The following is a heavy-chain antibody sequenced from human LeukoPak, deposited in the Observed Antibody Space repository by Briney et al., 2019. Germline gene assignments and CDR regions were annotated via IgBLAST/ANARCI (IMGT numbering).Heavy chain of an antibody. D-gene: IGHD1-14*01. CDR1: GFTFSNYW. Sequence: GGSLRLSCAASGFTFSNYWMTWVRQVPGKGLEWVANIKPDGSEKDYVDPVKGRFTISRDNAKNSLYLQMNTLRAEDTAVYNCARGGVTGGRYEYWGQGTLVTVSS. CDR3: ARGGVTGGRYEY. V-gene: IGHV3-7*01. CDR2: IKPDGSEK. J-gene: IGHJ4*02.